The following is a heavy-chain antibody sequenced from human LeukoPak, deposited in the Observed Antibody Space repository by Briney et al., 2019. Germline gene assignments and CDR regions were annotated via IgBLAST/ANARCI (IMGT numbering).Heavy chain of an antibody. CDR1: GVSISSGGYY. V-gene: IGHV4-31*03. J-gene: IGHJ5*02. D-gene: IGHD2-15*01. Sequence: SETLSLTCTVSGVSISSGGYYWSCIRQHPGKGLEWIGYIYYSGSAYYNPSLKSRVTISVDTSKNQFSLKLSSVTDAETAVYYCARAGNYCSGGSCYPGWFDPWGQGTLVAVSS. CDR2: IYYSGSA. CDR3: ARAGNYCSGGSCYPGWFDP.